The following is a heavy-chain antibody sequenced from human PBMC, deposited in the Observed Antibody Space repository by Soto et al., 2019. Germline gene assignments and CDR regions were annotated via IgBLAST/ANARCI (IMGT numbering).Heavy chain of an antibody. Sequence: EVQLLESGGGLVQPGGSLRLSCAASGFTFSSYAMSWVRQAPGKGLEWVSAISGSGGSTYYADSVKGRFTISRDNSKNTLYLPINRLTAEDTAVRSCANAALDFQHWGQGTLVTVSS. J-gene: IGHJ1*01. V-gene: IGHV3-23*01. CDR3: ANAALDFQH. CDR2: ISGSGGST. CDR1: GFTFSSYA. D-gene: IGHD6-13*01.